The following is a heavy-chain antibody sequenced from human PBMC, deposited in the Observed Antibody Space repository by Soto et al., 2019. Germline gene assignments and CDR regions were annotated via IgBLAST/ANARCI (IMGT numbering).Heavy chain of an antibody. D-gene: IGHD3-10*01. CDR1: GGTFSSYA. J-gene: IGHJ4*02. V-gene: IGHV1-69*01. CDR2: IIPIFGTA. Sequence: QVQLVQSGAEVKKPGSSVKVSCKASGGTFSSYAISWVRQAPGQGLEWMGGIIPIFGTANYAQKFQGRVTITADESTSTAYMELSILRSEDTAVYYCARALSSVTMVRGVIITSFGYWGQGTLVTVSS. CDR3: ARALSSVTMVRGVIITSFGY.